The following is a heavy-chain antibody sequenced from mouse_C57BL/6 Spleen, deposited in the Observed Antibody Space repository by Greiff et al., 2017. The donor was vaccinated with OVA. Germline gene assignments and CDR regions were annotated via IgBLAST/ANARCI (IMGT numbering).Heavy chain of an antibody. V-gene: IGHV1-7*01. J-gene: IGHJ2*01. CDR3: ARTTVFDY. CDR1: GYTFTSYW. Sequence: QVQLQQSGAELAKPGASVKLSCKASGYTFTSYWMHWVKQRPGQGLEWIGYINPSSGYTKYNQKFKDKATLTADQSSSTAYMQLSSLTYEDSAVYYCARTTVFDYWGQGTTLTVSS. D-gene: IGHD1-1*01. CDR2: INPSSGYT.